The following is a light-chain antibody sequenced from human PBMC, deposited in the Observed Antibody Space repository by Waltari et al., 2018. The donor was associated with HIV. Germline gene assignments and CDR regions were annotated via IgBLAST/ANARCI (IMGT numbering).Light chain of an antibody. CDR3: SSHAGSKVV. V-gene: IGLV2-8*01. CDR1: SSDVGGYNY. Sequence: QSALTPPPSASGSPGQSVTLSCPGTSSDVGGYNYVSWHQQHPGKAPKLMIYYVIKRPSGVPDRFSGSKSGNTASLTVSGLQPEDEADYYCSSHAGSKVVFGGGTRLTVL. CDR2: YVI. J-gene: IGLJ2*01.